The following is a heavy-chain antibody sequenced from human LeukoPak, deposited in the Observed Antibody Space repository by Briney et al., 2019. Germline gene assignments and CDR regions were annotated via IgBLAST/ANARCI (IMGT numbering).Heavy chain of an antibody. D-gene: IGHD4-11*01. CDR3: ARFVPDYTRFDF. CDR2: FKTNYNQV. CDR1: GFTFSDYA. V-gene: IGHV3-23*05. Sequence: GSLRLSCVASGFTFSDYAMNWVRQAPGKGLEWVSTFKTNYNQVYYAESVRGRFTISTDNSKNTAYLQMNSLRVEDTALYYCARFVPDYTRFDFWGQGALVTVSS. J-gene: IGHJ4*02.